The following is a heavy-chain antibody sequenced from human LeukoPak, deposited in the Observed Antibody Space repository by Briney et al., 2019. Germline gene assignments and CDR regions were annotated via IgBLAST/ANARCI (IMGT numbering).Heavy chain of an antibody. CDR3: ARDEERYYGSGRDYMDV. J-gene: IGHJ6*03. CDR1: GFTFNTAW. D-gene: IGHD3-10*01. Sequence: GGSLRLSCAVSGFTFNTAWMSWVRQAPGKGLEWVSSISGTSHYIYYADSVKGRFTISRDNAKNSLYLQMNGLRAEDTAVYYCARDEERYYGSGRDYMDVWGKGTTVTVSS. CDR2: ISGTSHYI. V-gene: IGHV3-21*01.